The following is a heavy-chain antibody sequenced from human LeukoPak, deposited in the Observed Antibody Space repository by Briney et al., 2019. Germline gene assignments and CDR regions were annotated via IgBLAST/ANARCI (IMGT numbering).Heavy chain of an antibody. D-gene: IGHD3-9*01. V-gene: IGHV4-34*01. CDR3: ARGLAIS. CDR2: INHSGST. Sequence: SETLSLTCAVYGGSFSGYYWSWIRQPPGKGLEWIGEINHSGSTNYNPSLKSRVTVSVDTSKNQFSLKLSSVTAADTAVYYCARGLAISWGQGTLVTVSS. J-gene: IGHJ5*02. CDR1: GGSFSGYY.